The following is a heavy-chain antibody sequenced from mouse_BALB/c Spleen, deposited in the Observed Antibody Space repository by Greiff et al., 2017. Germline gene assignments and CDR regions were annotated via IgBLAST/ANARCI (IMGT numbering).Heavy chain of an antibody. V-gene: IGHV2-6-5*01. Sequence: VHLVESGPGLVAPSQSLSITCTVSGFSLTDYGVSWIRQPPGKGLEWLGVIWGGGSTYYNSALKSRLSISKDNSKSQVFLKMNSLQTDDTAMYYCAKGDYGSSYYYAMDYWGQGTSVTVSS. CDR1: GFSLTDYG. CDR3: AKGDYGSSYYYAMDY. J-gene: IGHJ4*01. CDR2: IWGGGST. D-gene: IGHD1-1*01.